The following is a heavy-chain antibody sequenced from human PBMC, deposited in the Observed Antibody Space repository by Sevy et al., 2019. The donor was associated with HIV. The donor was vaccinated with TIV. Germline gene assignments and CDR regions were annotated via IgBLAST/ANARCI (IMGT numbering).Heavy chain of an antibody. CDR2: ITTYNGKT. Sequence: ASVKVSCKASGYTFTNYGITWVRQAPGQGLEWMGWITTYNGKTNYVEKLQGRVTMTTDTSTSTAYMELSSLRSEDTAVYYCASSRDYYESHGPNFNYWGQGILVTVSS. V-gene: IGHV1-18*01. D-gene: IGHD3-22*01. J-gene: IGHJ4*02. CDR3: ASSRDYYESHGPNFNY. CDR1: GYTFTNYG.